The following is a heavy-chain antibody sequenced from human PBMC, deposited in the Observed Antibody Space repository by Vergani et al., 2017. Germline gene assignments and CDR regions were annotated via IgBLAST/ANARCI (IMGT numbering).Heavy chain of an antibody. D-gene: IGHD2-2*01. Sequence: QVQLQESGPGLVKPSETLSLTCTVSGGSISSSSYYWGWIRQPPGKGLEWIGSIYYSGSTNYNPSLKSRVTISVDTSKNQFSLKLSSVTAADTAVYYCARASRYCSSTSCYRFDYWGQGTLVTVSS. J-gene: IGHJ4*02. CDR1: GGSISSSSYY. V-gene: IGHV4-39*07. CDR2: IYYSGST. CDR3: ARASRYCSSTSCYRFDY.